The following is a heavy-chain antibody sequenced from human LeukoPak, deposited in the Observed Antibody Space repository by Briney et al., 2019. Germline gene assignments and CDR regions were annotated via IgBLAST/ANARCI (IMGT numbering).Heavy chain of an antibody. CDR1: GYTFTSYG. CDR3: ARGLQPDYYYYYMDV. J-gene: IGHJ6*03. CDR2: ISAYNGNT. Sequence: GASVKVSCKASGYTFTSYGISWVRQAPGQGLEWMGWISAYNGNTNYAQKLQGRVTMTTDTSTSTAYMELRSLRSDDTAVYYCARGLQPDYYYYYMDVWGKGTTVTVSS. D-gene: IGHD2-15*01. V-gene: IGHV1-18*01.